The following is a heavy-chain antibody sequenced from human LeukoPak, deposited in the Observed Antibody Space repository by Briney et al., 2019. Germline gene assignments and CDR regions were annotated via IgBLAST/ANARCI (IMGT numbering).Heavy chain of an antibody. Sequence: GRSLRLSCAASGFTFSSYAVHWVRQAPGKGLEWVAVISYDGSNRYYADSVKGRFTISRDNSKNTLYLQMNSLRAEDTAVYYCARDLAVVVAAHLDYWGQGTLVTVSS. D-gene: IGHD2-15*01. CDR1: GFTFSSYA. CDR2: ISYDGSNR. J-gene: IGHJ4*02. V-gene: IGHV3-30-3*01. CDR3: ARDLAVVVAAHLDY.